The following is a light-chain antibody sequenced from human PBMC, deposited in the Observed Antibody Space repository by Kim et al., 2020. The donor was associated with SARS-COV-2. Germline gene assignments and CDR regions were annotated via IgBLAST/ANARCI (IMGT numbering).Light chain of an antibody. CDR3: HQYNNWPRT. CDR1: QSISSS. J-gene: IGKJ1*01. CDR2: DAS. V-gene: IGKV3-15*01. Sequence: ENLLTQSPATLSVSPGERVTLSCRASQSISSSLAWYQYKPGLPPRLLIYDASTRAAGIPVRFSGSASGTEFTLTISNLQSEDFAIYYCHQYNNWPRTFGQGTKVEIK.